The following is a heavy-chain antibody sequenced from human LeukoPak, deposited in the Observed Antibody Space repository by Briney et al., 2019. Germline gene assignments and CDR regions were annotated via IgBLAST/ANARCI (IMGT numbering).Heavy chain of an antibody. Sequence: SETLSLTCTVSGGSISSNYWSWIRQPPGKGLEWIGFISHSGSTNYNPSLKSRVTISVDTSKKYFSLRLSSVTAADPAVYYCTRQNAVSAGYAYDIWGQGTMVTVSS. J-gene: IGHJ3*02. CDR3: TRQNAVSAGYAYDI. D-gene: IGHD1-1*01. V-gene: IGHV4-59*08. CDR2: ISHSGST. CDR1: GGSISSNY.